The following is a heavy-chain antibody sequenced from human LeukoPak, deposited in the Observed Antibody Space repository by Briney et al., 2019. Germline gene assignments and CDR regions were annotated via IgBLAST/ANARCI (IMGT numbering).Heavy chain of an antibody. Sequence: TSETLSLTCTVSGGSISSYYWSWIRQPAGKGLEWIGRIYTSGSTNYNPSLKSRVTMSVDTSKNQFSLKLSSVTAADTAVYYCARGYTYYYDSSGYYQFDYWGQGTLVTVFS. J-gene: IGHJ4*02. CDR2: IYTSGST. CDR3: ARGYTYYYDSSGYYQFDY. V-gene: IGHV4-4*07. CDR1: GGSISSYY. D-gene: IGHD3-22*01.